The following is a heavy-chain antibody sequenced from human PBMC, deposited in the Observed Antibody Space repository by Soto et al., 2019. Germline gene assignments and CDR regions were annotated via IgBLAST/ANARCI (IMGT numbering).Heavy chain of an antibody. CDR1: GYNFTNYG. Sequence: QVQLVQSEGEMKKPGASVTVSCKASGYNFTNYGISWVRQAPGQGLQWMGWISGYNGNTHDAHKFQGRVTLTTDTSTATAYIELRSLRSDDTAVYYCARDIVVGTPAIPLPFNPYDGMDVWGQGTTVTVSS. D-gene: IGHD2-2*02. J-gene: IGHJ6*02. CDR2: ISGYNGNT. CDR3: ARDIVVGTPAIPLPFNPYDGMDV. V-gene: IGHV1-18*04.